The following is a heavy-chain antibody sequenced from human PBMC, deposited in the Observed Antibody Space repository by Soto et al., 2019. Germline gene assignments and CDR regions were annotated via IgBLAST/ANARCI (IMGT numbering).Heavy chain of an antibody. CDR3: ARRRYYYDSSGYYPGDAFDI. CDR2: IYYSGST. D-gene: IGHD3-22*01. Sequence: SETLSLTWTVSGGSISSYYWSWIRQPPGKGVEWIGYIYYSGSTNYNPSLKSRVTISVDTSKNQFSLKLSSVTAADTAVYYCARRRYYYDSSGYYPGDAFDIWGQGTMVTVSS. V-gene: IGHV4-59*01. CDR1: GGSISSYY. J-gene: IGHJ3*02.